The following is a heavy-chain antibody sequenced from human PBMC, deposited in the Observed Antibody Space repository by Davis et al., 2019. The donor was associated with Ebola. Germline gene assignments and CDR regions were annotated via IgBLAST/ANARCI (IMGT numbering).Heavy chain of an antibody. D-gene: IGHD2/OR15-2a*01. CDR3: ASEGFYFYGMDV. CDR1: GFTFSDHY. CDR2: ISRKSTRT. Sequence: GGSLRLSCAASGFTFSDHYMSWIPQAPGKALEWVSKISRKSTRTEYADSVRGRFTISRDNSKNLLLLEMSSLRAEDTAVYYCASEGFYFYGMDVWGQGTTVTVSS. V-gene: IGHV3-11*06. J-gene: IGHJ6*02.